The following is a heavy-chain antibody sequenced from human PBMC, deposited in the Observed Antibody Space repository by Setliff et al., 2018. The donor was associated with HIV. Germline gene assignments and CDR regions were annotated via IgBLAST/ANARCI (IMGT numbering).Heavy chain of an antibody. CDR1: GGTFSSYA. D-gene: IGHD3-3*01. CDR3: ARGERGFLDFNWFDP. CDR2: IIAISGTP. V-gene: IGHV1-69*13. J-gene: IGHJ5*02. Sequence: GASVKVSCKASGGTFSSYAISWVRQTPGQGLEWMGGIIAISGTPNYAQKFQGRVTITADESTSTAYMELGSLRSEDTAVYYCARGERGFLDFNWFDPWGQGTLVTVSS.